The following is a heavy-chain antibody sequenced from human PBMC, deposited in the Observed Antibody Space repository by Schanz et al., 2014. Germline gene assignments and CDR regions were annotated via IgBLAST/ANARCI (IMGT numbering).Heavy chain of an antibody. Sequence: VQLVESGGGLVKPGESLRLSCAASGFSLSSYNMNWVRQAPGKGLEWVANMNQDGSVKNYVDSVKGRFTISRDNAKNSLYLQMNSLRAEDTAVYYCARDKGGLIPFDYWGQGTLVAVSS. CDR3: ARDKGGLIPFDY. CDR1: GFSLSSYN. J-gene: IGHJ4*02. V-gene: IGHV3-7*01. D-gene: IGHD2-15*01. CDR2: MNQDGSVK.